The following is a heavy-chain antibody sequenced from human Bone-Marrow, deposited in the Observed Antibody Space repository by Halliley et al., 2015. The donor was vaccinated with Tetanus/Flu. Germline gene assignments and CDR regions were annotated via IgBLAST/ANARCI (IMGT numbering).Heavy chain of an antibody. Sequence: QVQLVQSGAEVKKPGSSVTVSCKASGGSFSSYAISWVRQAPGQGLEWMGGIIPTFGTVNSAKKFQDRVTITADKSTSTAYMELNRLRSEDTAVYYCAGGYYESSGLSFHYQYFVDVWGQGTTVIVSS. V-gene: IGHV1-69*14. CDR3: AGGYYESSGLSFHYQYFVDV. CDR2: IIPTFGTV. J-gene: IGHJ6*02. D-gene: IGHD3-22*01. CDR1: GGSFSSYA.